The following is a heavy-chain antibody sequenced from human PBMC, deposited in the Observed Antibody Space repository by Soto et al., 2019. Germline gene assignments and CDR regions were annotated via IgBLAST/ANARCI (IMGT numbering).Heavy chain of an antibody. CDR1: GYSFTSYW. D-gene: IGHD6-6*01. Sequence: GESLKISCKGSGYSFTSYWIAWVRQMPGKGPEWVGIIYPGDSDTRYSPSFQGQVTISADKSISTAYLQWTSLKASDTAIYYCSKFKYSTSVRYLQHWGQGTPVTVSS. V-gene: IGHV5-51*01. CDR3: SKFKYSTSVRYLQH. J-gene: IGHJ1*01. CDR2: IYPGDSDT.